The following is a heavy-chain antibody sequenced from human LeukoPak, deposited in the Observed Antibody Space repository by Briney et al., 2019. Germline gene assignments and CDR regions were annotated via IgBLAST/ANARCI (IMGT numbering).Heavy chain of an antibody. D-gene: IGHD3-9*01. V-gene: IGHV3-23*01. Sequence: GGSLRLSCAASGSTFSSYAMSWVRQAPGKGLEWVSAISGSGGSTYYADSVKGRFTISRDNSKNTLYLQMNSLRAEDTAVYYCAKAGAEGYFDWLFGLNYYYGMDVWGQGTTVTVSS. CDR2: ISGSGGST. CDR1: GSTFSSYA. J-gene: IGHJ6*02. CDR3: AKAGAEGYFDWLFGLNYYYGMDV.